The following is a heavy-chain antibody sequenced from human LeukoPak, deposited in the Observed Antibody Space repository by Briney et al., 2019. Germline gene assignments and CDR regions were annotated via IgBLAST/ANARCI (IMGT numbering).Heavy chain of an antibody. CDR1: GYTFTSYG. Sequence: GASVKVSCKASGYTFTSYGISWVRQAPGQGLEWMGWISAYNGNTNYAQKLQGRVTMTTDTSTSTAYMELGSLRSDDTAVYYCARDYCTNGVCSGYYYYMDVWGKGTTVTVSS. J-gene: IGHJ6*03. D-gene: IGHD2-8*01. V-gene: IGHV1-18*01. CDR3: ARDYCTNGVCSGYYYYMDV. CDR2: ISAYNGNT.